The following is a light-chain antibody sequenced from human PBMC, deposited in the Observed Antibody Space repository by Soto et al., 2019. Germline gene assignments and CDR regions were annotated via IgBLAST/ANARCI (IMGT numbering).Light chain of an antibody. CDR1: SSNIGSNY. Sequence: QTVVTQPPSASGTPGQRVTISCSGSSSNIGSNYVYWYQQFPGSAPKLLIYRNDQRPSGVPDRFSGSKSGTSASLAISGPRSEDEADYYCAAWDDSLSAVMFGGGTKLTVL. V-gene: IGLV1-47*01. CDR2: RND. CDR3: AAWDDSLSAVM. J-gene: IGLJ3*02.